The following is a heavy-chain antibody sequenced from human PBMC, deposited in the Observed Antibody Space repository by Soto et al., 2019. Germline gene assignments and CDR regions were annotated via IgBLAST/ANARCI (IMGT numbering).Heavy chain of an antibody. CDR1: GFTFSSYA. D-gene: IGHD6-13*01. Sequence: RRLSCAASGFTFSSYAMSWVRQAPGKGLEWVSAISGSGGSTYYADSVKGRFTISRDNSKNTLYLQMNSLRAEDTAVYYCAKSGSSSYYYYYYGMDVWGQGTTVTVSS. V-gene: IGHV3-23*01. J-gene: IGHJ6*02. CDR2: ISGSGGST. CDR3: AKSGSSSYYYYYYGMDV.